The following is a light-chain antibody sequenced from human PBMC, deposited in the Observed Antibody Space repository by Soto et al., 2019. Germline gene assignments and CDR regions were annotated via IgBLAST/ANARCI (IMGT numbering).Light chain of an antibody. J-gene: IGKJ4*01. CDR3: HHYYRLPVT. V-gene: IGKV3-15*01. CDR2: SAS. CDR1: LFIANH. Sequence: IVVTQSPATLSLSPGERVTFSCKASLFIANHLAWYQHKPAQSPRLLIHSASTRAPGIPARFSGSWSGADFTLTINSLQSDDSAIYYCHHYYRLPVTFGGGTKVEIK.